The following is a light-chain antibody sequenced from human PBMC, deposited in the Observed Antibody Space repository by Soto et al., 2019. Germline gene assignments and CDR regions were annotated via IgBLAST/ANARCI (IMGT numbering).Light chain of an antibody. Sequence: EIVMTQSPATLSVSPGERATLSCRASQSINSNLAWYQQKPGQAPRLLIYGASTRATGITARFSGSGSGTEYTLTINSLQSEDFAVYYCQQYNYWPSFGQGTKVEIK. J-gene: IGKJ1*01. CDR2: GAS. CDR1: QSINSN. CDR3: QQYNYWPS. V-gene: IGKV3-15*01.